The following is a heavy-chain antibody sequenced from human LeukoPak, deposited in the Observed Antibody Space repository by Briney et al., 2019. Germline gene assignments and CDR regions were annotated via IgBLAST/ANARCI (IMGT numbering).Heavy chain of an antibody. CDR2: IYSGGST. D-gene: IGHD6-13*01. V-gene: IGHV3-66*01. Sequence: GGSLRLSCAASGSTVSSNYMSWVRQAPGKGLEWVSVIYSGGSTYYADSVKGRFTIPRDNSKNTLYLQMNSLRAEDTAVYYCARGGPAAGRFDYWGQGTLVTVSS. J-gene: IGHJ4*02. CDR3: ARGGPAAGRFDY. CDR1: GSTVSSNY.